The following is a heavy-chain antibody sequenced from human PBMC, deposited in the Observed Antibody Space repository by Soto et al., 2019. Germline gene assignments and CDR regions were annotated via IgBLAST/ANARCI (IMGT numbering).Heavy chain of an antibody. CDR1: GGSFSGYY. Sequence: SETLSLTCAVYGGSFSGYYWSWIRQPPGKGLEWIGEINHSGSTNYNPSLKSRVTISVDTSKNQFSLKLSSVTAADTAVYYCARGWYYYGSGSYLYSYWGQGTLVTVSS. V-gene: IGHV4-34*01. D-gene: IGHD3-10*01. CDR2: INHSGST. J-gene: IGHJ4*02. CDR3: ARGWYYYGSGSYLYSY.